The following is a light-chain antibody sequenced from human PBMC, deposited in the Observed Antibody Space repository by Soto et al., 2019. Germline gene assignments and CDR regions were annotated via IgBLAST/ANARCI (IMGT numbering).Light chain of an antibody. Sequence: QSVLTQPASVSGSPGQSITISCTGTSRDIGAYNFISWYQQHPGKAPKLLIYNVNDRPTGVSNRFSGSKSGSAASLTISGLQAEDEADYYCSSYTGITTLGIFGGGTQLTVL. CDR1: SRDIGAYNF. CDR2: NVN. CDR3: SSYTGITTLGI. J-gene: IGLJ2*01. V-gene: IGLV2-14*01.